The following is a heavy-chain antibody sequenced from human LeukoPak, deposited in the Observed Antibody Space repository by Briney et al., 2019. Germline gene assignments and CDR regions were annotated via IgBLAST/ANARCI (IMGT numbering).Heavy chain of an antibody. CDR3: ARGSSIVVVPPGP. J-gene: IGHJ5*02. CDR1: GGSISGGGYY. V-gene: IGHV4-31*03. Sequence: PSQTLSLTCTVSGGSISGGGYYWSWIRQHPGKGLEWIGYIYYSGSTYYNPSLKSRVTISVDTSKNQFSLKLSPVTAADTAVYYCARGSSIVVVPPGPWGQGTLVTVSS. D-gene: IGHD2-2*01. CDR2: IYYSGST.